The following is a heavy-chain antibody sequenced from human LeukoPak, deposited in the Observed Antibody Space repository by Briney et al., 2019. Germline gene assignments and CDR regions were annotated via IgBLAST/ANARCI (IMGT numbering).Heavy chain of an antibody. J-gene: IGHJ3*02. CDR3: AKDWNIVVVVAAYDAFDI. D-gene: IGHD2-15*01. CDR2: ISGSGVST. V-gene: IGHV3-23*01. Sequence: GGSLRLSCAASGFRFSSYAMSWVRQAPGKGLEWVSAISGSGVSTYYADSVKGRFTISRDNSKNTLYLQMNSLRAEDTAVYYCAKDWNIVVVVAAYDAFDIWGQGTMVTVSS. CDR1: GFRFSSYA.